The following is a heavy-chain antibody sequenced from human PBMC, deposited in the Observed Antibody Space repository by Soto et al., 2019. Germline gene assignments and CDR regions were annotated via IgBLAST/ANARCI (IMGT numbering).Heavy chain of an antibody. CDR3: AREGNLEYSSSSSGYYYYYYGMDV. CDR2: IDPRDSYT. Sequence: GESLKISCKGSGYSFTSYWISWVRQMPGKGLEWMGRIDPRDSYTNYSTSFQGHVTISADKSISTAYLQWSSLKASDTAMYYCAREGNLEYSSSSSGYYYYYYGMDVWGQGTTVTVSS. V-gene: IGHV5-10-1*01. D-gene: IGHD6-6*01. CDR1: GYSFTSYW. J-gene: IGHJ6*02.